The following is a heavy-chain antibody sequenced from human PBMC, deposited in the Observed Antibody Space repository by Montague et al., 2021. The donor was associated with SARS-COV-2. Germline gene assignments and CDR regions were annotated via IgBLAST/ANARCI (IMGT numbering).Heavy chain of an antibody. V-gene: IGHV4-34*01. Sequence: SETLSLTCAVYGVSFSGYYWSWIRQPPGKGLEWIGEINHSGGTNYNPSLKSRVTISVDTPKNQFSLKLSSVTAADTAVYYCARVRYYGSGTSLGMDVWGQGTTVTVSS. CDR2: INHSGGT. J-gene: IGHJ6*02. CDR1: GVSFSGYY. CDR3: ARVRYYGSGTSLGMDV. D-gene: IGHD3-10*01.